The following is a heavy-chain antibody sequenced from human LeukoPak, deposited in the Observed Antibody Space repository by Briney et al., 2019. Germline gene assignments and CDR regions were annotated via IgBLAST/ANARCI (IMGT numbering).Heavy chain of an antibody. D-gene: IGHD2-21*02. CDR2: IYPGDSDT. Sequence: GESLKISCKGSGCSFTSYWIAWVRQMTGKGLEWMGIIYPGDSDTRYSPSFQGQVTISADRSINTAYLQWSSLKASDTAMYYCARYPGGDIDYWGQGTLVTVSS. CDR1: GCSFTSYW. J-gene: IGHJ4*02. V-gene: IGHV5-51*01. CDR3: ARYPGGDIDY.